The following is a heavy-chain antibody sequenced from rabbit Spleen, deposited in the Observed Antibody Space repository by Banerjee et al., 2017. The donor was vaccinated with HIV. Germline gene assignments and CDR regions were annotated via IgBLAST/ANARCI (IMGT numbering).Heavy chain of an antibody. Sequence: QEQLVESGGDLVKPEGSLTLPCTASGFSFNDDYVVCWVRQAPGKGLKWIACINTGSSGFTYFATWAKGRFTCSKTSSTTVTLQMTRLTAADTATYFCARDTSSSFSSYGMDLWGPGTLVTVS. CDR2: INTGSSGFT. CDR1: GFSFNDDYV. V-gene: IGHV1S45*01. CDR3: ARDTSSSFSSYGMDL. D-gene: IGHD1-1*01. J-gene: IGHJ6*01.